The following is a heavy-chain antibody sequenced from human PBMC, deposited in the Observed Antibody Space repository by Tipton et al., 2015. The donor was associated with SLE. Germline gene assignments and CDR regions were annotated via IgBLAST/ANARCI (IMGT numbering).Heavy chain of an antibody. CDR3: ARDQDNWSPALCDI. CDR2: IYHSGST. D-gene: IGHD1-20*01. V-gene: IGHV4-38-2*02. CDR1: GYSISSGYY. J-gene: IGHJ3*02. Sequence: LRLSCAVSGYSISSGYYWGWIRQPPGKGLEWIGSIYHSGSTYYNPSLKSRVTISVDTSKNQFSLKLSSVTAADTAVYYCARDQDNWSPALCDIWGQGTMVTVSS.